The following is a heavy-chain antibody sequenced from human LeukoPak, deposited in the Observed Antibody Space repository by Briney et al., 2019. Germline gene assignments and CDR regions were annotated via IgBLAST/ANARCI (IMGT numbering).Heavy chain of an antibody. Sequence: GGSLRLSCAASGFSFGSYAMSWVRQAAGKGLEWVSEICGSVSGSGDCTHYADSVKGRFTISRDNSKKTLYLQMNSLRAEDTAVYYCAKDYYGSGSYTSGLDYWGQGTLVTVSS. J-gene: IGHJ4*02. CDR2: ICGSVSGSGDCT. CDR3: AKDYYGSGSYTSGLDY. D-gene: IGHD3-10*01. CDR1: GFSFGSYA. V-gene: IGHV3-23*01.